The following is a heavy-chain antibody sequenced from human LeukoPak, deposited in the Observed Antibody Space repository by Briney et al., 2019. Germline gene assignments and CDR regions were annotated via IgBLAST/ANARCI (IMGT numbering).Heavy chain of an antibody. D-gene: IGHD3-3*01. Sequence: ASVKDSCKASGGTFSSYAISWVRQAPGQGLEWMGRIIPILGIANYAQKFQGRVTITADKSTSTAYMELSSLRSEDTAVYYCARAGPSFGVVIPYYFDYWGQGTLVTVSS. J-gene: IGHJ4*02. CDR1: GGTFSSYA. CDR3: ARAGPSFGVVIPYYFDY. V-gene: IGHV1-69*04. CDR2: IIPILGIA.